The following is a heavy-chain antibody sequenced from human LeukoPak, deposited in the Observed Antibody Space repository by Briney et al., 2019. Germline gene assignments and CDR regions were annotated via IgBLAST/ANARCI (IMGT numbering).Heavy chain of an antibody. J-gene: IGHJ4*02. D-gene: IGHD1-1*01. CDR3: AKGVGAGRSVYFGH. V-gene: IGHV3-23*01. CDR1: GFSFSSTA. Sequence: GGSLRLSCVASGFSFSSTAMSWVRLTARKGLEWVSVIGGGGGDIYYGDSMKGRFTISRDNSKNTLYLQMNSLRAEDTAIYYCAKGVGAGRSVYFGHCGQGTLVTVSS. CDR2: IGGGGGDI.